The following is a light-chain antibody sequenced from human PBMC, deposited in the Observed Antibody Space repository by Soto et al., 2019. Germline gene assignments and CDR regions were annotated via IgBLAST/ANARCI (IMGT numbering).Light chain of an antibody. CDR1: QSVSSY. J-gene: IGKJ1*01. Sequence: EIVLTQSPATLSLSPGERATLSCRASQSVSSYLAWYQQKPGQAPRLLIYDASNRATGIPARFSGSGSGTDFTLTISSLEPEDFAVYYCHQYYDWPPWTFGQGTKVEI. CDR3: HQYYDWPPWT. V-gene: IGKV3-11*01. CDR2: DAS.